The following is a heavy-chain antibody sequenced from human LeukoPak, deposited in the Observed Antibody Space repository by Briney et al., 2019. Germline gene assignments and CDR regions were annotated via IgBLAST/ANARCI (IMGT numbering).Heavy chain of an antibody. V-gene: IGHV3-64D*06. Sequence: GGSLRLSCSASGFIFSTYAMYWVRQAPGKGLEYVSAISSNGGSTYYADSVKGRFTISRDNSKNTLNPQMSSLRAEDTAVYYCVKDNSAWASDYWGQGTLVTVSS. CDR2: ISSNGGST. CDR3: VKDNSAWASDY. D-gene: IGHD6-19*01. CDR1: GFIFSTYA. J-gene: IGHJ4*02.